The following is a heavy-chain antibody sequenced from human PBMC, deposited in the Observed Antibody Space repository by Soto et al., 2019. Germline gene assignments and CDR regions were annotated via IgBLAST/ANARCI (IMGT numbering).Heavy chain of an antibody. J-gene: IGHJ4*02. V-gene: IGHV1-3*01. D-gene: IGHD1-26*01. CDR1: GGTFSSYA. CDR3: ARGRWMHTTADYYLDY. CDR2: INAGNGDT. Sequence: ASVKVSCKASGGTFSSYAISWVRQAPGQGLEWMGWINAGNGDTKYSQKFQGRVTITTDTSASTAHMELSSLRSEDTAVYYCARGRWMHTTADYYLDYWAQGALVTVSS.